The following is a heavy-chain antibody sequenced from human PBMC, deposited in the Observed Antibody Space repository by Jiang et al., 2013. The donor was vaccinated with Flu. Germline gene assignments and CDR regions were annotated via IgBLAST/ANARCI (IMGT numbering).Heavy chain of an antibody. CDR2: TYYRSKWYN. V-gene: IGHV6-1*01. J-gene: IGHJ5*02. CDR1: GDSVSSNSAA. Sequence: SQTLSLTCAISGDSVSSNSAAWNWIRQSPSRGLEWLGRTYYRSKWYNDYAVSVKSRITINPDTSKNQFSLQLNSVTPEDTAVYYCAREAIYYGSGRPRPNWFDPWGQGTLVTVSS. D-gene: IGHD3-10*01. CDR3: AREAIYYGSGRPRPNWFDP.